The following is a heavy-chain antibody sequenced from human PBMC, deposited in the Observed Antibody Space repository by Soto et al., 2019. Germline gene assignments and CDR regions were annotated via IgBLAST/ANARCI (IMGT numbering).Heavy chain of an antibody. J-gene: IGHJ4*02. CDR2: ISYDGSNK. V-gene: IGHV3-30-3*01. CDR1: GFTFSSYA. Sequence: GGSLRLSCAASGFTFSSYAMHWVRQAPGKGLEWVAVISYDGSNKYYADSVKGRFTISRDNSKNTLYLQMNSLRAEDTAVYYCARPIGASPASQHWGQGTLVTVSS. CDR3: ARPIGASPASQH. D-gene: IGHD1-1*01.